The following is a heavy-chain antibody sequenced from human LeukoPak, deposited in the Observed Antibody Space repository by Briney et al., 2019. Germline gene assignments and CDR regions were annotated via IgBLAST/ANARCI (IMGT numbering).Heavy chain of an antibody. D-gene: IGHD3-16*01. V-gene: IGHV3-23*01. Sequence: PGGSLRLSCLASGFSFSRYEMNWVRQAPGKGLEWVSGISGSGGNTYYADSVKGRFTISRDNSKNTLYLQMNSLRAEDTAVYYCAKDDNYIRFLSWGQGTLVTVSS. CDR1: GFSFSRYE. CDR2: ISGSGGNT. CDR3: AKDDNYIRFLS. J-gene: IGHJ5*02.